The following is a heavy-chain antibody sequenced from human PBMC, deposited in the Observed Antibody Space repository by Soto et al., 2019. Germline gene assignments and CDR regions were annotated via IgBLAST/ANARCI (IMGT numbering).Heavy chain of an antibody. CDR2: INPKSGGT. D-gene: IGHD2-8*01. CDR3: ARGDSTDCSNGVCSFFYNHDMDV. CDR1: GYSFTDYH. Sequence: VKVSCKASGYSFTDYHIHWVRQAPGQGLEWLGRINPKSGGTSTAQKFQGWVTMTTDTSISTASMELTRLTSDDTAIYYCARGDSTDCSNGVCSFFYNHDMDVCG. V-gene: IGHV1-2*04. J-gene: IGHJ6*02.